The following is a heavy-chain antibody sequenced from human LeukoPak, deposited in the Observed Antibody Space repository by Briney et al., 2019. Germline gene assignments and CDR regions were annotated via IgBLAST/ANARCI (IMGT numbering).Heavy chain of an antibody. D-gene: IGHD1-26*01. V-gene: IGHV3-21*01. CDR3: ARGGEPVGFDY. CDR1: GFTFSSFS. Sequence: GGSLRLSCTASGFTFSSFSMDWFRQALGKGLEWVSSTSSSSSYIYYADSVKGRFTISRDNAKNSLSLQMNSLRAEDTAVYYCARGGEPVGFDYWGQGTLVTVSS. CDR2: TSSSSSYI. J-gene: IGHJ4*02.